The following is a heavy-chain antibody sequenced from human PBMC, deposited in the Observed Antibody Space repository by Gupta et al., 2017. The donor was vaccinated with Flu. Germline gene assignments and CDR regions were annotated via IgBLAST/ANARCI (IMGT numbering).Heavy chain of an antibody. Sequence: EVQLVESGGGLVKPGGSLRLSCAASGFTFSSYSMNWVRQAPGKGLEWVSSISSSSSYIYYADSVKGRFTISRDNAKNSLYLQMNSLRAEDTAVYYCARDPHELGIAFGANYYYGMDVWGQGTTVTVSS. CDR1: GFTFSSYS. J-gene: IGHJ6*02. V-gene: IGHV3-21*01. CDR3: ARDPHELGIAFGANYYYGMDV. CDR2: ISSSSSYI. D-gene: IGHD7-27*01.